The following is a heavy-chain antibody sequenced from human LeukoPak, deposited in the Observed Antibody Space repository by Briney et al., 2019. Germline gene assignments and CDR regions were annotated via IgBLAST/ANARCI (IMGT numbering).Heavy chain of an antibody. CDR2: ISSSGSTI. V-gene: IGHV3-11*01. CDR3: ASSRGYYDSPE. CDR1: GFTFSDYY. Sequence: GGSLRLSCAASGFTFSDYYMSWIRQAPGKGLEWVSYISSSGSTIYYADSVKGRSTISRDNAKNSLYLQMNSLRAEDTAVYYCASSRGYYDSPEWGQGTLVTVSS. J-gene: IGHJ4*02. D-gene: IGHD3-22*01.